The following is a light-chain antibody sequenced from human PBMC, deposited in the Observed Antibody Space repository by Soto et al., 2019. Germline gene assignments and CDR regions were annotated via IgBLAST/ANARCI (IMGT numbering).Light chain of an antibody. CDR3: GSYTTSSTYV. J-gene: IGLJ1*01. CDR1: SSDVGGYNY. CDR2: DVS. Sequence: QSALTQPASVSGSPAQSITISCTGTSSDVGGYNYVSWYQQHPGKAPKLMIYDVSNRPTGVSNRFSGSKSGNTASLTISELEAEDGADYYCGSYTTSSTYVFGTGTKVTLL. V-gene: IGLV2-14*01.